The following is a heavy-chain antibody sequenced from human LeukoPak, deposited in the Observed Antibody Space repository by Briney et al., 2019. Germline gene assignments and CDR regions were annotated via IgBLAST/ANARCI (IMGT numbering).Heavy chain of an antibody. J-gene: IGHJ4*02. CDR3: ARDDPACGYYDSSGHR. V-gene: IGHV1-18*01. CDR1: GYTFTSYG. D-gene: IGHD3-22*01. CDR2: ISAYNGNT. Sequence: EASVKVSCKASGYTFTSYGISWVRQAPGQGLEWMGWISAYNGNTNYAQKLQGRVTMTTDTSTSTAYMELRSLRSDDTAVYYCARDDPACGYYDSSGHRWGQGTLVTVSS.